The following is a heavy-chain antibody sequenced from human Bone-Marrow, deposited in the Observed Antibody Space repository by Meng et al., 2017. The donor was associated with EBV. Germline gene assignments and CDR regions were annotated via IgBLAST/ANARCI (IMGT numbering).Heavy chain of an antibody. CDR1: GGSNRRGGYY. J-gene: IGHJ4*02. CDR3: ARHGAYGSGSTD. V-gene: IGHV4-30-4*01. CDR2: IYYSGST. Sequence: QVHVRATGPETVNASLTMSRTCEVYGGSNRRGGYYWSCIRQPPGKGLEWIGYIYYSGSTSYISSIKSRVEISIDTSKNQVCLKLSSVTVADTAVYYCARHGAYGSGSTDWGQGTLVTVSS. D-gene: IGHD3-10*01.